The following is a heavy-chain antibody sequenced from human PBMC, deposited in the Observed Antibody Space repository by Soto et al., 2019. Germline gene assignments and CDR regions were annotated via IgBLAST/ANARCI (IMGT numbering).Heavy chain of an antibody. V-gene: IGHV3-48*02. Sequence: GPLRLSCAASGFTFSSHSMSWIRQAPLKVLEWVSYISSSSSTIYYADSVKGRFTISRDNAKNSLYLQMNSLRDEDTAVYYCARGPYYDFWSGYYYSSPPYYYGMDVWGQGTTVTVSS. J-gene: IGHJ6*02. D-gene: IGHD3-3*01. CDR1: GFTFSSHS. CDR3: ARGPYYDFWSGYYYSSPPYYYGMDV. CDR2: ISSSSSTI.